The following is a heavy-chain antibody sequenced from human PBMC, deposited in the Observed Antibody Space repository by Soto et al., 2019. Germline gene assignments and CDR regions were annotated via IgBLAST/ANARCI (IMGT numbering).Heavy chain of an antibody. Sequence: EVQLLDSGGGWVQPGGSLRLSCVASGFVFSDYAISWVRQAPGKGLEWVSAISAGGSDTYYADSVKGRFTVSRVNSKHTLYLQMNTLRAEDTAIYYCARVPIWCGSSSCYTEGFDSWGQGTLVTVSS. CDR2: ISAGGSDT. D-gene: IGHD2-2*01. V-gene: IGHV3-23*01. J-gene: IGHJ4*02. CDR1: GFVFSDYA. CDR3: ARVPIWCGSSSCYTEGFDS.